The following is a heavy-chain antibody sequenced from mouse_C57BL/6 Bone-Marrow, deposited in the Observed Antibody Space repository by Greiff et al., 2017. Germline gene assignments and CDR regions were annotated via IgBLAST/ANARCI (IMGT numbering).Heavy chain of an antibody. CDR3: TGTVTPFYARDY. D-gene: IGHD2-5*01. Sequence: EVKGEESGGGLVQPGGSMKLSCVASGFTFSNYWMNWVRQSPEKGLEWVAQIRLKSDNYATHYAESVKGRFTISRDDSKSSVYLQMNNLRAEDTGIYYCTGTVTPFYARDYWGQGTSVTVSS. CDR1: GFTFSNYW. J-gene: IGHJ4*01. V-gene: IGHV6-3*01. CDR2: IRLKSDNYAT.